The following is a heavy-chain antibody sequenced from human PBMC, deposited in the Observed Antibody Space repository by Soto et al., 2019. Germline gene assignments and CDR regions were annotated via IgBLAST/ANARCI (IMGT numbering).Heavy chain of an antibody. CDR2: INPSGGST. J-gene: IGHJ6*02. CDR1: GYTFTSYY. V-gene: IGHV1-46*01. CDR3: ARDLRIAARTPLLYYYGMDV. D-gene: IGHD6-6*01. Sequence: GASVKVSCKASGYTFTSYYMHWVRQAPGQGLEWMGIINPSGGSTRYAQKFQGIGNMTRDTSTSTVYIELSSLRSEVTAVYYCARDLRIAARTPLLYYYGMDVWGQGTTVIVSS.